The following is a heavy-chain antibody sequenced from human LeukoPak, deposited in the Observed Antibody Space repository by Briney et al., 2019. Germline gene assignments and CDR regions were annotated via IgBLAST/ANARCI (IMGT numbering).Heavy chain of an antibody. CDR2: ISGSGGST. D-gene: IGHD6-19*01. V-gene: IGHV3-23*01. J-gene: IGHJ4*02. CDR1: GFTFSSYA. CDR3: AKREGYSSGWLEGSFDY. Sequence: GSLRLSCAASGFTFSSYAMSWVRQAPGKGLEWVSAISGSGGSTYYADSVKGRFTISRDNSKNTLYLQMNSLRAEDTAVYYCAKREGYSSGWLEGSFDYWGQGTLVTVSS.